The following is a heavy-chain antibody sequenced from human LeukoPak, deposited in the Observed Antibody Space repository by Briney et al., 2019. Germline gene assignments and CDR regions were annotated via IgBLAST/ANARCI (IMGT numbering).Heavy chain of an antibody. CDR1: GGTFSSYA. Sequence: ASVKVSCKASGGTFSSYAISWVRQAPGQGLEWMGRIIPILGIANYAQKFQGRVTITADKSTSTAYMELSSLRSEDTAVYYCARSPQLLSGWFDPWGQGTLVTVSS. V-gene: IGHV1-69*04. J-gene: IGHJ5*02. CDR3: ARSPQLLSGWFDP. D-gene: IGHD2-2*01. CDR2: IIPILGIA.